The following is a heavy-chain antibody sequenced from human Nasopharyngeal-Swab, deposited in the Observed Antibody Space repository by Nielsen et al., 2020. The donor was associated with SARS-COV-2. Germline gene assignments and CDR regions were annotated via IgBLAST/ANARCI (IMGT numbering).Heavy chain of an antibody. CDR1: GFTFSNYA. D-gene: IGHD3-10*01. J-gene: IGHJ4*02. V-gene: IGHV3-23*01. Sequence: GESLKISCVASGFTFSNYAMSWVRQAPGKGLEWVPGITASGANTYHADSVKGRFTISRDNSKNMLYLQMISLRADDTAVYYCAKAYSYGSGSSYATFDSWGQGTLVTVSS. CDR2: ITASGANT. CDR3: AKAYSYGSGSSYATFDS.